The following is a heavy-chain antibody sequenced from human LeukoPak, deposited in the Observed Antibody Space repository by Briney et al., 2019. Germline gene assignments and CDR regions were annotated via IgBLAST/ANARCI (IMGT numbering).Heavy chain of an antibody. J-gene: IGHJ3*02. D-gene: IGHD1-26*01. CDR3: ASPPLYSGSYDANAFDI. CDR1: GGTFRRYA. V-gene: IGHV1-69*05. Sequence: SVKVSCKACGGTFRRYAISWVRQPPGRGLEWMGGIIPIFGTEKYAQKFQGSVTITTDEAASTAYMELSRLRSEDTAVYYCASPPLYSGSYDANAFDIWGQGTMVTVSS. CDR2: IIPIFGTE.